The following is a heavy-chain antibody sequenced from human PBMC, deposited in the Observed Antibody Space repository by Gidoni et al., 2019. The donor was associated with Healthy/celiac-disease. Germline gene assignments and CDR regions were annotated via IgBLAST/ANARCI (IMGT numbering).Heavy chain of an antibody. CDR2: ISSSGSYI. Sequence: EVQLVESGGGLVKPGGSLRLSCAASGFPFSRFGLNWVRQAPGKGLEWVSSISSSGSYIYYAESLKGRFTISRDNAKNSLYLQMNSLRAEDTAVYYCARDVLGYCGGGTCYSGAFDIWGQGTMVTVSS. CDR1: GFPFSRFG. CDR3: ARDVLGYCGGGTCYSGAFDI. J-gene: IGHJ3*02. V-gene: IGHV3-21*01. D-gene: IGHD2-15*01.